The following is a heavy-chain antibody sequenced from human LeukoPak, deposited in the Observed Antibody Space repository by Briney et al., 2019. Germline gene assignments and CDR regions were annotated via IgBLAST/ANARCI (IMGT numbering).Heavy chain of an antibody. Sequence: SETLSLTCTVSGGSISSYYWSWIRQPPGKGLEWIGSIYHSGSTYYNPSLKSRVTISVDTSKNQFSLELSSVTAADTAVYYCARVICSGGSCRFDYWGQGTLVTVSS. CDR1: GGSISSYY. V-gene: IGHV4-59*12. CDR2: IYHSGST. J-gene: IGHJ4*02. CDR3: ARVICSGGSCRFDY. D-gene: IGHD2-15*01.